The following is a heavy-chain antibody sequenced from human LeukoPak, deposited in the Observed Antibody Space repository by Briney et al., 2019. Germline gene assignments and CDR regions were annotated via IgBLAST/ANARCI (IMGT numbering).Heavy chain of an antibody. CDR3: AKFGEYSSGWYEADY. Sequence: GGSLRLSCAASGFTFSSYAMSWVRQAPGKGLEWVSAISGSGGSTYYADSVKGRFTISRDNSKNTLYLQMNSLRAEDTAVYYCAKFGEYSSGWYEADYWGQGTLVTVSS. V-gene: IGHV3-23*01. J-gene: IGHJ4*02. CDR1: GFTFSSYA. CDR2: ISGSGGST. D-gene: IGHD6-19*01.